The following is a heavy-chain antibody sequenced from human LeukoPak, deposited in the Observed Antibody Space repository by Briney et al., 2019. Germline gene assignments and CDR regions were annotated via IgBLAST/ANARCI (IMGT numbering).Heavy chain of an antibody. J-gene: IGHJ6*03. CDR3: AKDTIPYGRSYYYMDV. CDR2: SRGDGGST. V-gene: IGHV3-43*02. Sequence: PGGSLGVSCAASGLTLDWYAMPSVGRAPGEGMAWVSVSRGDGGSTYYGDSVKGRFTVSRDNSKNSLYLHMSSLRTEDTALFYCAKDTIPYGRSYYYMDVWGKGTTVTVSS. CDR1: GLTLDWYA. D-gene: IGHD3-10*01.